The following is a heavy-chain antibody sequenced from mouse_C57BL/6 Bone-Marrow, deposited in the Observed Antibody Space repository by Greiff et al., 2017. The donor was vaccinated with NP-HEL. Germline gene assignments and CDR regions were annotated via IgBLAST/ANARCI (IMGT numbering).Heavy chain of an antibody. J-gene: IGHJ1*03. D-gene: IGHD2-3*01. CDR1: GYTFTSYG. V-gene: IGHV1-81*01. Sequence: QVQLQQSGAELARPGASVKLSCKASGYTFTSYGISWVKQRTGQGLEWIGEIYPRSGNTYYNEEFKGKATLTADKSSSTAYMELRSLTSEDSAVYFCARSMGLWYFDVWGTGTTVTVSS. CDR3: ARSMGLWYFDV. CDR2: IYPRSGNT.